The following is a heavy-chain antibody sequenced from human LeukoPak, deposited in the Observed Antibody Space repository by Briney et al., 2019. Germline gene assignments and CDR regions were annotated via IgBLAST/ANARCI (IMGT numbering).Heavy chain of an antibody. D-gene: IGHD2-15*01. CDR3: AREDQPRGTFDY. CDR1: GFTFSNYW. V-gene: IGHV3-7*05. Sequence: PGGSLRLSCAASGFTFSNYWMSWVRQAPGKGLEWVANIKQDGSEKYYVDSMKGRFTISRDNAKNSLYLQMNSLRAEDTALYYCAREDQPRGTFDYWGQGILVTVSS. J-gene: IGHJ4*02. CDR2: IKQDGSEK.